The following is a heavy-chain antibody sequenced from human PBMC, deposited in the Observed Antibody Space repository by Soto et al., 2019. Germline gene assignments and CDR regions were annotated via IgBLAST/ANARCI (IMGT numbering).Heavy chain of an antibody. CDR2: IWYDGSNK. V-gene: IGHV3-33*01. Sequence: QVQLVESGGGVVQPGRSLRLSCAASGLMFNRDAMHWVRQAPGRGLEWVAVIWYDGSNKYYAESVTGRFTISRDNSKNTLFLQMNSLRAEDTAVYHCARGFGELALLDVWGQGTTVTVSS. CDR3: ARGFGELALLDV. CDR1: GLMFNRDA. D-gene: IGHD3-10*01. J-gene: IGHJ6*02.